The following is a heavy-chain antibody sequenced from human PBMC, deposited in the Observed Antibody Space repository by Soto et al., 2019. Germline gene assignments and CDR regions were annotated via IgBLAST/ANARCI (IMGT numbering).Heavy chain of an antibody. CDR1: SASITSSRYY. J-gene: IGHJ4*02. V-gene: IGHV4-39*01. CDR2: IYYSGRT. CDR3: ARSRSEKTYDDSGLVAY. D-gene: IGHD3-22*01. Sequence: PSETLSLTCTVSSASITSSRYYWNWIRQPPGKGLEWIGNIYYSGRTYYNPSLKGRVTISVDTSRNQLSLELSSVTAADTAMYYCARSRSEKTYDDSGLVAYWARGTLDTVSS.